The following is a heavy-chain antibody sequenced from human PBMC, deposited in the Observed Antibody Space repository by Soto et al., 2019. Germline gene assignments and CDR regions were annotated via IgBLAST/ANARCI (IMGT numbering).Heavy chain of an antibody. D-gene: IGHD3-10*01. J-gene: IGHJ6*02. CDR1: GGTFSSYA. Sequence: QVQLVQSGAEVKKPGSSVKVSCKASGGTFSSYAISWVRQAPGQGLEWMGGIIPIFGTANYAQTFQGRVTITADEYTSTAYMELSSLRSEDTAVYYCARDAAITMVRGVPDYYYYYGMDVWGQGTTVTVSS. V-gene: IGHV1-69*01. CDR3: ARDAAITMVRGVPDYYYYYGMDV. CDR2: IIPIFGTA.